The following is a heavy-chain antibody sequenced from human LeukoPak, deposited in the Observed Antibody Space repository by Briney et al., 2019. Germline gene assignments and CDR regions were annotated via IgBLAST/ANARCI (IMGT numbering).Heavy chain of an antibody. CDR1: GFNVRSNY. Sequence: QPGGSLRLSGAASGFNVRSNYMGWVRQAPGKGLEWVSVIYSGGSTYYADSVRGRFTISRHNSKNILYLQMNSLRPEDTAVYYCARGEDYYDTSGWGWFDPWGQGTLVTVSS. CDR2: IYSGGST. V-gene: IGHV3-53*04. D-gene: IGHD3-22*01. CDR3: ARGEDYYDTSGWGWFDP. J-gene: IGHJ5*02.